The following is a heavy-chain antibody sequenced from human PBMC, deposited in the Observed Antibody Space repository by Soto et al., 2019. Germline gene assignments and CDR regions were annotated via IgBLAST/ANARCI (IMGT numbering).Heavy chain of an antibody. Sequence: EVQVLESGGGSVQPGGSLRLSCAASGFTFSNFAMSWVRYAPGKGLEWVSGITGSTGTTYYADSVRGRFIISRDNSQNTLHLQMNSVRPEDTAVYYCAKDTSSSPYYMDVWGKGTTGTVSS. CDR3: AKDTSSSPYYMDV. CDR2: ITGSTGTT. D-gene: IGHD2-2*01. J-gene: IGHJ6*03. V-gene: IGHV3-23*01. CDR1: GFTFSNFA.